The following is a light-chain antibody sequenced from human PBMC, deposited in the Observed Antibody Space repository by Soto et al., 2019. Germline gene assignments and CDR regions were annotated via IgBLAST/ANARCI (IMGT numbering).Light chain of an antibody. V-gene: IGKV1-5*01. J-gene: IGKJ4*01. CDR3: QQVKGFPLT. Sequence: DIQMTQSPSTLSASVGDRVTITCRASQSISSWLAWYQQKPGKAPKLLIYDASSLESGVPSRFSGSGSGTEFTLTISSLQPEDSAIYYCQQVKGFPLTFGGGTKVEIK. CDR1: QSISSW. CDR2: DAS.